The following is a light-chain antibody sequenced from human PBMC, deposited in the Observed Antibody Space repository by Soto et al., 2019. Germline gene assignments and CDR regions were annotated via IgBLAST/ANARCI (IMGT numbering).Light chain of an antibody. CDR2: DNN. V-gene: IGLV1-51*01. CDR3: GTWDSSLSAVV. Sequence: QSVLTQPPSVSAAPGQKVTISCSGSSSNIGNNYVSWYQQLPGTAPKLLIYDNNKRPSGIPDRFSRSKSGTSATLGINGLQTGDEADYYCGTWDSSLSAVVFGGGTKLTVL. CDR1: SSNIGNNY. J-gene: IGLJ2*01.